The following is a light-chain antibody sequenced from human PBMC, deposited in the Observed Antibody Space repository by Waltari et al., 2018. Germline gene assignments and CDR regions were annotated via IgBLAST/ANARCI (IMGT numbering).Light chain of an antibody. CDR3: HQYYNTPYS. V-gene: IGKV4-1*01. CDR2: WAS. J-gene: IGKJ2*03. CDR1: RTVLYDSNNKNY. Sequence: DMVMTQSPDSLAVSMGERANINCKYSRTVLYDSNNKNYLAWYQQKPGQPPNLLIYWASTRKSGVPDRFSGSGSGTDFTLTISTLQAEDVAVYYCHQYYNTPYSYGQGTKLEIK.